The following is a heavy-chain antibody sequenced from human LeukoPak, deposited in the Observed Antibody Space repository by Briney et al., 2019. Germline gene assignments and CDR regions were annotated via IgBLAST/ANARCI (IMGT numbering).Heavy chain of an antibody. D-gene: IGHD3-22*01. J-gene: IGHJ4*02. CDR1: GFTFDDYA. Sequence: GRSLRLSCAASGFTFDDYAMHWVRQAPGKGLEWVSGISWNSGSIGYADSVKGRFTISRDNAKNSLYLQMNSLRAEDTALYYCAKGSYYDSSGYYYWGQGTQVTVSS. CDR2: ISWNSGSI. V-gene: IGHV3-9*01. CDR3: AKGSYYDSSGYYY.